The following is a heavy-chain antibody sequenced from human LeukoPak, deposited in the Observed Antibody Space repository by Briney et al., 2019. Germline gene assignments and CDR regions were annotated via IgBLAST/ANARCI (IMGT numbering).Heavy chain of an antibody. CDR1: GFTFDEYA. Sequence: HPGGSLRLSCAASGFTFDEYAMHWVRQAPGKGLEWVPGISYGSDTICYVDSVKGRFTISRENAKTSLYLQMNSLRTDDTALYYCAKDRGGSSQLGDDFDVWGQGTMVSVSS. V-gene: IGHV3-9*01. D-gene: IGHD2-15*01. J-gene: IGHJ3*01. CDR3: AKDRGGSSQLGDDFDV. CDR2: ISYGSDTI.